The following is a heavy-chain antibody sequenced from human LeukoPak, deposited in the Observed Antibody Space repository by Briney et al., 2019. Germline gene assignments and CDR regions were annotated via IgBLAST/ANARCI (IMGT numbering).Heavy chain of an antibody. CDR1: GFTFTSSA. Sequence: TSVKVSCKASGFTFTSSAVQWVRQARGQRLEWIGWIVVGSGNTNYAQKFQERVTITRDMSTSTAYMELSSLRSEDTAVYYCAASPHDYSYPSNYYFDYWGQGTLVTVSS. V-gene: IGHV1-58*01. D-gene: IGHD4-11*01. CDR3: AASPHDYSYPSNYYFDY. J-gene: IGHJ4*02. CDR2: IVVGSGNT.